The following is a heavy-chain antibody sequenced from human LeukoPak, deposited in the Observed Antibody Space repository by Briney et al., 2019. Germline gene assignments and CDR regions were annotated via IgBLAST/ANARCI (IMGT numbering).Heavy chain of an antibody. CDR1: GGSFSGYY. J-gene: IGHJ5*02. D-gene: IGHD3-3*01. Sequence: PSETLSLTCAVYGGSFSGYYWSWIRQPPGKGLEWIGEIHHSGSTNYNPSLKSRVTISTDTSKKQFSLNLSSVTAADTAVYYCARGRGVTIFGVVITNPDWFDPWGQGTLVTVSS. V-gene: IGHV4-34*01. CDR2: IHHSGST. CDR3: ARGRGVTIFGVVITNPDWFDP.